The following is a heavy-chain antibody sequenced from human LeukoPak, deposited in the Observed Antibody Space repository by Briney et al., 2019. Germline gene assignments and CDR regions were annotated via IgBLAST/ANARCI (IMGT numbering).Heavy chain of an antibody. V-gene: IGHV3-11*04. CDR2: ISDTGDTT. Sequence: GGSLRLSCAASGFTFSDNYMVWIRQAPGKGLEWISYISDTGDTTYYADPVKGRSTISRDNAKNSLYLQMNSLRAEDTAVYYCARARKGYYFDYWGQGTLVTVSS. CDR1: GFTFSDNY. CDR3: ARARKGYYFDY. D-gene: IGHD1-14*01. J-gene: IGHJ4*02.